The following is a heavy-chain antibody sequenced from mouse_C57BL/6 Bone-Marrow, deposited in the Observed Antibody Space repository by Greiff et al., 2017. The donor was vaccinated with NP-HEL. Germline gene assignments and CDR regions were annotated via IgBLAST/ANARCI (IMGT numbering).Heavy chain of an antibody. J-gene: IGHJ4*01. CDR3: ARKLGRGYAMDY. Sequence: EVKVVESGGGLVQPGGSLKLSCAASGFTFSDYYMYWVRQTPEKRLEWVAYISNGGGSTYYPDTVKGRFTISRDNAKNTLYLQMSRLKSEDTAMYYCARKLGRGYAMDYWGQGTSVTVSS. CDR1: GFTFSDYY. V-gene: IGHV5-12*01. CDR2: ISNGGGST. D-gene: IGHD4-1*01.